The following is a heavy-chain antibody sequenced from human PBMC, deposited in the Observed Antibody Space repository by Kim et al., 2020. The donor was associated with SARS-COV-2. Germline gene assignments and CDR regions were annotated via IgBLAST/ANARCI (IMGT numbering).Heavy chain of an antibody. J-gene: IGHJ5*02. CDR1: GDSINSTTYF. CDR3: ARDYSSEFHFDL. Sequence: SETLSLTCTVAGDSINSTTYFWGWVRQAPGKGLEWIGTIYYTGTTFYNPSLKSRVSIAVDTSKSQFSLRLTSLSAADTAVYFCARDYSSEFHFDLWVQGT. CDR2: IYYTGTT. D-gene: IGHD4-4*01. V-gene: IGHV4-39*07.